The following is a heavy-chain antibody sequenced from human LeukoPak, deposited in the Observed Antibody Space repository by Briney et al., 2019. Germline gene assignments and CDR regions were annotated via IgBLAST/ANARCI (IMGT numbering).Heavy chain of an antibody. Sequence: SETLSLTCTVSGGSISSYYWSWIRQPAGKGLEWIGRIYTSGSTNYNPSLKSRVTMSVDTSKNHFSLKLSSVTAADTAVYYCASTGMVRGVISRFDPWGQGTLVTVSS. CDR3: ASTGMVRGVISRFDP. J-gene: IGHJ5*02. V-gene: IGHV4-4*07. CDR2: IYTSGST. CDR1: GGSISSYY. D-gene: IGHD3-10*01.